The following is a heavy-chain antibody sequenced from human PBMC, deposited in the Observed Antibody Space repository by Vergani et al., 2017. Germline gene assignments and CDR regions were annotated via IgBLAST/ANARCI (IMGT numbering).Heavy chain of an antibody. D-gene: IGHD2-8*01. V-gene: IGHV3-74*01. CDR3: AKDMSTYYWMAHGYYYGMDV. J-gene: IGHJ6*02. CDR2: INSDGSST. CDR1: GFTFSSYW. Sequence: EVQLVESGGGLVQPGGSLRLSCAASGFTFSSYWMHWVRQAPGKGLVWVSRINSDGSSTSYADSVKGRFTISRDNAKNSLYLQMNSLRAEDTALYYCAKDMSTYYWMAHGYYYGMDVWGQGTTVTVSS.